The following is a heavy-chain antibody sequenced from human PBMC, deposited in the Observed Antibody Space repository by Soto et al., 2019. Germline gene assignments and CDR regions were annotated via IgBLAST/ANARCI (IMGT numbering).Heavy chain of an antibody. D-gene: IGHD2-2*01. CDR1: GDSISSYY. CDR2: IYYSGST. Sequence: PSETLSLTFTVCGDSISSYYWGWIRQPPGKGLEWIGYIYYSGSTNYNPSLKSRVTISVDTSKNQFSLKLSSVTAADTAVYYCARGANPGFVVPAAPSTRPAPDYYYYMDVWGKGTTVTVSS. J-gene: IGHJ6*03. CDR3: ARGANPGFVVPAAPSTRPAPDYYYYMDV. V-gene: IGHV4-59*01.